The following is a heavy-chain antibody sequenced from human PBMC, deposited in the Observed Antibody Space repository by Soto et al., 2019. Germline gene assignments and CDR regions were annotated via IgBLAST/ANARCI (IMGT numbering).Heavy chain of an antibody. V-gene: IGHV1-69*06. Sequence: GASVKVSCKASGGTFSSYAISWLRQSPGQGLEWMGGIIPIFGTANYAQKFQGRVTITADKSTSTAYMELSSLRSEDTAVYYCARDPDIVVVPAASGYGMDVWGQGTTVTVSS. J-gene: IGHJ6*02. CDR2: IIPIFGTA. CDR3: ARDPDIVVVPAASGYGMDV. D-gene: IGHD2-2*01. CDR1: GGTFSSYA.